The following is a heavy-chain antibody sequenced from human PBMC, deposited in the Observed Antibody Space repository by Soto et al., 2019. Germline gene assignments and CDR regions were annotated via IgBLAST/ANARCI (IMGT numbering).Heavy chain of an antibody. J-gene: IGHJ4*02. D-gene: IGHD3-10*01. CDR3: ARLKRGFGESPIDY. V-gene: IGHV1-18*01. Sequence: ASVKVSCKASGYTFTSYGINWVRQAPGQGLEWMGWISTHNANTNYAQKLQGRVTMTTDTSTSTVYMELRNLRSDETAVYYCARLKRGFGESPIDYWGQGTLVTVSS. CDR1: GYTFTSYG. CDR2: ISTHNANT.